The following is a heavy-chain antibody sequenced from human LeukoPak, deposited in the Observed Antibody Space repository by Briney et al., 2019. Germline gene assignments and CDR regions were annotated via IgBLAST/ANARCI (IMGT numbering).Heavy chain of an antibody. D-gene: IGHD4-17*01. J-gene: IGHJ4*02. Sequence: ASVKVSCKASGYTFTGYYMHWVRQAPGQGLEWMGWINPNSGGTNYAQKFQGRVTMTRDTSISTAYMELSRLRSDDTAVYYCARDATVTPTYFDYWGQGTLVTVSS. V-gene: IGHV1-2*02. CDR3: ARDATVTPTYFDY. CDR2: INPNSGGT. CDR1: GYTFTGYY.